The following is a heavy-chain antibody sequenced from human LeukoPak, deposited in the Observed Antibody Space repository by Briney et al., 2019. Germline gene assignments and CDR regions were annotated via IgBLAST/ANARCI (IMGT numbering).Heavy chain of an antibody. D-gene: IGHD1-7*01. Sequence: GGSLRLSCAGSGFIFSSYSMNWVRQAPGKGLEWVSSISSSTIYIYYADSVKGRFTISRDNAKNSLYLQMNSLRAEDTAVYYCARGPRGNWNYPPWDYWGQGTLVTVSS. V-gene: IGHV3-21*01. J-gene: IGHJ4*02. CDR2: ISSSTIYI. CDR1: GFIFSSYS. CDR3: ARGPRGNWNYPPWDY.